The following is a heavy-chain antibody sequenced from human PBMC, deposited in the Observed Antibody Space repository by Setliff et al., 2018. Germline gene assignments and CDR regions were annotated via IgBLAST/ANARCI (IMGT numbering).Heavy chain of an antibody. J-gene: IGHJ1*01. CDR2: ISAHTGNT. D-gene: IGHD2-8*01. Sequence: ASVKVSCKTSGYSFTDYGIAWVRQAPGQGLEWMGWISAHTGNTYSGQKLHDRLTLTTDTSTNTAYMELRSLGSDDTAVYYCWRLVRFCTRVACQTLSGGEFWGQGTLVTVSS. CDR3: WRLVRFCTRVACQTLSGGEF. V-gene: IGHV1-18*01. CDR1: GYSFTDYG.